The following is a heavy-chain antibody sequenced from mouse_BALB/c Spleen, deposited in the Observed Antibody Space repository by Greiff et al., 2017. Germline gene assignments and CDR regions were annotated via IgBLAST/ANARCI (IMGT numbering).Heavy chain of an antibody. Sequence: QVQLQQPGAELVKPGTSVKLSCKASGYNFTSYWINWVKLRPGQGLEWIGDIYPGSGSTNYNEKFKSKATLTVDTSSSTAYMQLSSLASEDSALYYCARCDYYYGSPAWFAYWGQGTLVTVSA. CDR3: ARCDYYYGSPAWFAY. CDR2: IYPGSGST. V-gene: IGHV1-55*01. CDR1: GYNFTSYW. J-gene: IGHJ3*01. D-gene: IGHD1-1*01.